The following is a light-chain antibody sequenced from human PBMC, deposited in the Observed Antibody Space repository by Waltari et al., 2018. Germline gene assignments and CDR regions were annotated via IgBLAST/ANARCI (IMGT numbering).Light chain of an antibody. V-gene: IGKV3-15*01. CDR1: QSIRSD. CDR2: SVS. CDR3: QQYNNWPQIT. J-gene: IGKJ5*01. Sequence: EIVMTQFPATLSVSPGDSVTLSCRASQSIRSDLAWYQQKPGQAPRLLIYSVSTRATGIPARFSGSGSETDFTFTISGLQSEDFADCYCQQYNNWPQITFGQGTRLEIK.